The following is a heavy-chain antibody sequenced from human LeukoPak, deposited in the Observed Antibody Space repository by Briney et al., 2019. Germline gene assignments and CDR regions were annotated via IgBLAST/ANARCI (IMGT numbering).Heavy chain of an antibody. J-gene: IGHJ5*02. CDR1: GFTFSSYS. Sequence: GGSLRLSCAASGFTFSSYSMNWVRQAPGKGLEWVSSISSSSYIYYADSVKGRFTISRDNAKNSLYLQMNSLRAEDTAVYYCARDEVGYDSSGYTVDWFDPWGQGTLVTVSS. V-gene: IGHV3-21*01. CDR3: ARDEVGYDSSGYTVDWFDP. CDR2: ISSSSYI. D-gene: IGHD3-22*01.